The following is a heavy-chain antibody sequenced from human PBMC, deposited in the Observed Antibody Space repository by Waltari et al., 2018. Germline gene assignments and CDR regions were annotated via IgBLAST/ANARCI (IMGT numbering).Heavy chain of an antibody. D-gene: IGHD6-19*01. CDR3: ARGITVAGDFDY. Sequence: QVQLVQSGAEVKKPGSSVTVSGKASGDTFRSSAFTWVRPAPGQGLDWMGGIIPLFDTVDFAQKFQGRLTITADESTTTVYMELSSLRSEDTAMYYCARGITVAGDFDYWGQGTLVTVSS. CDR2: IIPLFDTV. V-gene: IGHV1-69*01. J-gene: IGHJ4*02. CDR1: GDTFRSSA.